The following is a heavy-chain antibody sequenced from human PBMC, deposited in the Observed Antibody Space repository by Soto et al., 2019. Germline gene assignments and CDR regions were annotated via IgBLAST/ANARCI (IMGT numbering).Heavy chain of an antibody. J-gene: IGHJ4*02. CDR3: ARSGSGSGWL. Sequence: SETLSLTCTVSGGSVGSGRFYWSWIRQPPGKGLEWIGYIYYSGSTKYNPSLTSRVTISVDTSKNQFSLKLTSVTAADTAVYYCARSGSGSGWLGGQGTLVTVSS. CDR1: GGSVGSGRFY. CDR2: IYYSGST. D-gene: IGHD6-19*01. V-gene: IGHV4-61*01.